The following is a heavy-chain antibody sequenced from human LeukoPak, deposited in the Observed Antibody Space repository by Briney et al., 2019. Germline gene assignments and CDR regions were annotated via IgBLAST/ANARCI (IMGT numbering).Heavy chain of an antibody. V-gene: IGHV1-8*01. CDR3: ARGPPPYCSGDSSYSFLYFHH. CDR2: MNPNSGNT. J-gene: IGHJ1*01. D-gene: IGHD2-15*01. CDR1: GYTFTSYD. Sequence: GASVKVSCKASGYTFTSYDINRVRQATGQGLEWMGWMNPNSGNTGYAQKFQGRVTMTRDTSISTAYLELTTLRSDDTAVYYCARGPPPYCSGDSSYSFLYFHHWGQGTLVTVSS.